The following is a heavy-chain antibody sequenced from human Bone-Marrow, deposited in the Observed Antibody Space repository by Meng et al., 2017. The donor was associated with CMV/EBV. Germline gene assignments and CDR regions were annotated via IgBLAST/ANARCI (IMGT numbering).Heavy chain of an antibody. CDR3: ARIAVAGFVYY. V-gene: IGHV4-34*01. D-gene: IGHD6-19*01. CDR2: INHSGST. Sequence: SETLSLTCAVYGGSFSGYYWSWIRQPPGKGLEWIGEINHSGSTNYNPSLKSRVTISVDTSKNQFSLKLSSVTAADTAVYYCARIAVAGFVYYWGQGNLVNVSS. CDR1: GGSFSGYY. J-gene: IGHJ4*02.